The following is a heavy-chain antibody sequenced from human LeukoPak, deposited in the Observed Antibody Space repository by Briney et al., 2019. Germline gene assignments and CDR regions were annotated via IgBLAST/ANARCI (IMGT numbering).Heavy chain of an antibody. D-gene: IGHD2-21*02. V-gene: IGHV4-39*07. Sequence: PSETLSLTCTVSGGSISSYYWGWIRQPPGKGLEWIGSIYYSGSTYYNPSLKSRVTISVDTSKNQFSLKLSSVTAADTAVYYCARYCGGDCCAFDPWGQGTLVTVSS. CDR3: ARYCGGDCCAFDP. CDR1: GGSISSYY. J-gene: IGHJ5*02. CDR2: IYYSGST.